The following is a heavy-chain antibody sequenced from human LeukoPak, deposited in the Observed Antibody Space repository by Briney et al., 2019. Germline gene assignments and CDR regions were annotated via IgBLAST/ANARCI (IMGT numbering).Heavy chain of an antibody. CDR1: GGTFSSYA. CDR2: IIPILGIA. Sequence: ASVKVSCKASGGTFSSYAISWVRQAPGQGLEWLGRIIPILGIANYAQKFQGRVTITADKSTSTAYMELSSLRSEDTALYYCATDCGGGSCYSADYWGQGTLVTVSS. V-gene: IGHV1-69*04. CDR3: ATDCGGGSCYSADY. D-gene: IGHD2-15*01. J-gene: IGHJ4*02.